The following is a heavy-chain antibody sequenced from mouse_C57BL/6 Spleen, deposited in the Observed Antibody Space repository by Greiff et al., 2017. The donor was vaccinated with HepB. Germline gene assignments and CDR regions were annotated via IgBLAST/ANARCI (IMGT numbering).Heavy chain of an antibody. Sequence: VKLQQSGPELVKPGASVKISCKASGYAFSSSWMNWVKQRPGKGLEWIGRIYPGDGDTNYNGKFKGKATLTADKSSSTAYMQLSSLTSEDSAVYFCATDYPWFAYWGQGTLVTVSA. J-gene: IGHJ3*01. CDR3: ATDYPWFAY. D-gene: IGHD5-5*01. CDR1: GYAFSSSW. CDR2: IYPGDGDT. V-gene: IGHV1-82*01.